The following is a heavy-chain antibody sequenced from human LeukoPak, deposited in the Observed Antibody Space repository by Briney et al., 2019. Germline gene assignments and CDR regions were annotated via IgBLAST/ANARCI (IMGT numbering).Heavy chain of an antibody. Sequence: PGGSLRLSCAASGFTFSSYEMEWVRQAPGKGLEWLSYISTSGSTKYYADSVKGRFTISRDNAQNSLYLQMNSLRADDTAVYYCAGDLYGYYGFDVWGQGTMVTVSS. V-gene: IGHV3-48*03. CDR1: GFTFSSYE. CDR3: AGDLYGYYGFDV. J-gene: IGHJ3*01. CDR2: ISTSGSTK. D-gene: IGHD5-18*01.